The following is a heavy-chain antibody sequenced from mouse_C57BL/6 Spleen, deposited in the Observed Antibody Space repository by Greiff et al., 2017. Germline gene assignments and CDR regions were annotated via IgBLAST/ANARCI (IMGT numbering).Heavy chain of an antibody. CDR1: GYTFTSYW. D-gene: IGHD2-4*01. Sequence: VQLQQPGAELVRPGTSVKLSCKASGYTFTSYWMHWVKQRPGQGLEWIGVIDPSDSYTNYNQKFKGKATLTVDTSSSTAYMQLSSLTSEDSAVYYCARSGRLRRGVDYWGQGTTLTVSS. V-gene: IGHV1-59*01. CDR3: ARSGRLRRGVDY. J-gene: IGHJ2*01. CDR2: IDPSDSYT.